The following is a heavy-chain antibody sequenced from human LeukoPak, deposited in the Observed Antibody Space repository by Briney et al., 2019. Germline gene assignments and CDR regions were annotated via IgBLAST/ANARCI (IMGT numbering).Heavy chain of an antibody. CDR1: GYTFSTYD. J-gene: IGHJ6*03. Sequence: ASVKVSCKASGYTFSTYDINWLRQASGQGLEWIGWMNPNSDNTGYVEKFQVRVTFTMNTSISTAYMELGSLRSEDTAVYYCARAGVAARPYPQHYYYYYYMDVWGQGTTVTVSS. CDR2: MNPNSDNT. CDR3: ARAGVAARPYPQHYYYYYYMDV. D-gene: IGHD6-6*01. V-gene: IGHV1-8*03.